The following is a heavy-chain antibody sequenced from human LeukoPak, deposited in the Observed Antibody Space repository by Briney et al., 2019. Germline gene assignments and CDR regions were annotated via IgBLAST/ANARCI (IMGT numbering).Heavy chain of an antibody. Sequence: GGSLRLSCAASGFTFDDYAMHWVRHAPGKGLEWVSGISWNSGSIGYADSVKGRFTISRDNAKNSLYLQMNSLRAEDTALYYCAKDIGIAVAGTGFDYWGQGTLVTVSS. CDR2: ISWNSGSI. V-gene: IGHV3-9*01. CDR3: AKDIGIAVAGTGFDY. D-gene: IGHD6-19*01. CDR1: GFTFDDYA. J-gene: IGHJ4*02.